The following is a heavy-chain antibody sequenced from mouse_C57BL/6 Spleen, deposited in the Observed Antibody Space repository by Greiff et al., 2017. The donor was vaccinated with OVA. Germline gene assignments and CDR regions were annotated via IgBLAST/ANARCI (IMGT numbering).Heavy chain of an antibody. CDR1: GFTFSSYG. CDR2: ISSGGSYT. Sequence: EVQLVESGGDLVKPGGSLKLSCAASGFTFSSYGMSWVRQTPDKRLEWVATISSGGSYTYYPDSVKGRFTISRDNAKNTLYLQMSSLKSEDTAMYYCARQGIDGYYDYWGQGTTLTVSS. D-gene: IGHD2-3*01. J-gene: IGHJ2*01. V-gene: IGHV5-6*01. CDR3: ARQGIDGYYDY.